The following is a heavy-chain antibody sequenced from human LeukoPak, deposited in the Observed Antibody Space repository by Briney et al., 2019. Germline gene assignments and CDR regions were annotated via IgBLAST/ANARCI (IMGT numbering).Heavy chain of an antibody. CDR1: GGSFSGYY. CDR3: ATRQVVTASIDY. V-gene: IGHV4-34*01. J-gene: IGHJ4*02. D-gene: IGHD2-21*02. CDR2: INHSGST. Sequence: SETLSLTCAVYGGSFSGYYWSWIRQPPGKGLEWIGEINHSGSTNYNPSLKSRVTISVDTSKNQFSLKLSSVPAADTAVYYCATRQVVTASIDYWGQGTLVTVSS.